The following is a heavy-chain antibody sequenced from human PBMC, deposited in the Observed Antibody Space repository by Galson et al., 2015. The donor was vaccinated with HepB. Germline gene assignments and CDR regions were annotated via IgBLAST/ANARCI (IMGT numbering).Heavy chain of an antibody. D-gene: IGHD3-3*01. Sequence: SETLSLTCTVSGGSISSSSSYYWGWIRQPPGKGLEWIGSLNYSGTTYYNPSLKSRVTVSVDTSKNQFSLKVTSVTAADTAVYFCARHPGMEYWGQGTLVTVSS. CDR1: GGSISSSSSYY. CDR2: LNYSGTT. CDR3: ARHPGMEY. V-gene: IGHV4-39*01. J-gene: IGHJ4*02.